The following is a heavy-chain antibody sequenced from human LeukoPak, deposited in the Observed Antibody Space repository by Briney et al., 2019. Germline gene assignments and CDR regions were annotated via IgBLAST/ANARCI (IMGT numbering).Heavy chain of an antibody. V-gene: IGHV3-74*01. J-gene: IGHJ3*02. CDR1: GFTFSSYW. CDR3: ARVSPQNTDPNDAFDI. D-gene: IGHD3-3*02. Sequence: GGSLRLSCAASGFTFSSYWMHWVRQAPGRGLVWVSRINSDGSSTRYADSVKGRFTMSRDNAKNTLYLQMNSLRAEDTAVYYCARVSPQNTDPNDAFDIWGQGTMVTVSS. CDR2: INSDGSST.